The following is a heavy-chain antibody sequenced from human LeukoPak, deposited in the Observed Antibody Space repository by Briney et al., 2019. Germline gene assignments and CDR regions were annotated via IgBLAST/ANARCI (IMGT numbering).Heavy chain of an antibody. J-gene: IGHJ4*02. CDR3: AREGSITMVRGVINY. V-gene: IGHV1-18*01. D-gene: IGHD3-10*01. CDR1: GYTFTSYG. CDR2: ISAYNGNT. Sequence: GASVKVSCKASGYTFTSYGISWVRQAPGQGLEWMGWISAYNGNTNYAQKLQGRVTMTTDTPTSTAYMGLRSLRSDDTAVYYCAREGSITMVRGVINYWGQGTLVTVSS.